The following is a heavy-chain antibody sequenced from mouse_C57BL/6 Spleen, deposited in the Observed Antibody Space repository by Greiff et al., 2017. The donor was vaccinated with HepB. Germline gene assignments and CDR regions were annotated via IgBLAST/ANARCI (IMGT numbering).Heavy chain of an antibody. J-gene: IGHJ4*01. CDR2: INPSSGYT. Sequence: VQLQQSGAELAKPGASVKLSYKASGYTFTSYWMHWVKQRPGQGLEWIGYINPSSGYTKYNQKFKDKATLTADKSSSTAYMQLSSLTYEDSAVYDCARSARVTTGDYYAMDYWGQGTSVTVSS. CDR3: ARSARVTTGDYYAMDY. D-gene: IGHD2-2*01. CDR1: GYTFTSYW. V-gene: IGHV1-7*01.